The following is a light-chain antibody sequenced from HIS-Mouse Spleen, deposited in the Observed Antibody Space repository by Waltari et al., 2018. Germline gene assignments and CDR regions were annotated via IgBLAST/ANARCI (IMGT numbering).Light chain of an antibody. V-gene: IGLV4-69*01. CDR1: SGPRSYA. CDR3: QTWGTGIRV. Sequence: QLVLTQSPSASASLGASVKLTCTLSSGPRSYAIAWHQQQPEKGPRYLMKLNSDGSHSKGDGIPDRFSGSSSGAERYLTISSLQSEDEADYYCQTWGTGIRVFGGGTKLTVL. J-gene: IGLJ3*02. CDR2: LNSDGSH.